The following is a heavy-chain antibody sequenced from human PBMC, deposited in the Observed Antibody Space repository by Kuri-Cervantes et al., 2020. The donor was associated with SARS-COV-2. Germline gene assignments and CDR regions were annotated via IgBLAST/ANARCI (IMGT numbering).Heavy chain of an antibody. CDR1: GYTFTSYG. Sequence: GGSLRLSCKASGYTFTSYGISWVRQAPEQGLEWMGWISAYNGNTNYAQKLQGRVTMTEDTSTDTAYMELSSLRSEDTAVYYCATMDDYVWGSSYYFDYWGQGTLVTVSS. J-gene: IGHJ4*02. CDR3: ATMDDYVWGSSYYFDY. D-gene: IGHD3-16*01. CDR2: ISAYNGNT. V-gene: IGHV1-18*01.